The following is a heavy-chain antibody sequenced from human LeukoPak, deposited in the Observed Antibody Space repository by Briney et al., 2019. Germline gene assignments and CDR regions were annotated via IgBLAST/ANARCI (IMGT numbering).Heavy chain of an antibody. CDR3: ARRIFQGSSGWYLFDY. CDR2: INQGGSEK. CDR1: GFTFSNYW. J-gene: IGHJ4*02. Sequence: GGSLRLSCVASGFTFSNYWMRWVRQAPGKGLEWVANINQGGSEKYHVDSVRGRFTISRDNAKSSLYLQMNSLRVDDTAVYYCARRIFQGSSGWYLFDYWGQGTLVTVSS. D-gene: IGHD6-19*01. V-gene: IGHV3-7*01.